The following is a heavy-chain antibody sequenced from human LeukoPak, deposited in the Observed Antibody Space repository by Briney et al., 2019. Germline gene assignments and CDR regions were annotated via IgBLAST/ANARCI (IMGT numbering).Heavy chain of an antibody. D-gene: IGHD6-6*01. Sequence: ASVKVSCKASGGTFSSYAINWVRQATGQGLEWMGWMNPNSGNTGYAQKFQGRVTMTRNTSISTAYMGLSSLRSEDTAVYYCARSKIAARLFGKRYYYYGMDVWGQGTTVTVSS. CDR1: GGTFSSYA. CDR3: ARSKIAARLFGKRYYYYGMDV. V-gene: IGHV1-8*02. CDR2: MNPNSGNT. J-gene: IGHJ6*02.